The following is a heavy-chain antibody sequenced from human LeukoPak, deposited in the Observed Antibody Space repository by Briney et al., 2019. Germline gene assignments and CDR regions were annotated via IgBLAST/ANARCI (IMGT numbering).Heavy chain of an antibody. CDR1: GDSVSSNSAA. Sequence: WQTLSLTCAISGDSVSSNSAAWNWTRQSPSRGLEWLVRTYYRSKWYNDYAVSVKSRITINPDTSKNQFSLQLNSVTPEDTAVYYCARVGVGYCSGGSCYSWEYYYYGMDVWGQGTTVTVSS. V-gene: IGHV6-1*01. J-gene: IGHJ6*02. CDR2: TYYRSKWYN. CDR3: ARVGVGYCSGGSCYSWEYYYYGMDV. D-gene: IGHD2-15*01.